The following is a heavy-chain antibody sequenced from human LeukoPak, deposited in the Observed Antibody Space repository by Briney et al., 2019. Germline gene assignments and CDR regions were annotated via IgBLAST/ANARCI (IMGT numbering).Heavy chain of an antibody. D-gene: IGHD4-17*01. CDR3: ASSNGDYLPFDY. CDR2: ISSSSSYI. Sequence: GGSLRLSCAASGFTFSSYSMNWVRQAPGKGLEWVSSISSSSSYIYYADSVKGRFTIPRDNTKNSLYLQMNSLRAEDTAVYYCASSNGDYLPFDYWGQGTLVTVSS. CDR1: GFTFSSYS. J-gene: IGHJ4*02. V-gene: IGHV3-21*01.